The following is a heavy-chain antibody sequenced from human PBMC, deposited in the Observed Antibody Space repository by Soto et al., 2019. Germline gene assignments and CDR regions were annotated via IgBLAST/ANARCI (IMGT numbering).Heavy chain of an antibody. CDR3: AKDQQPYYDSSGYYWDLNDAFDI. V-gene: IGHV3-23*01. J-gene: IGHJ3*02. Sequence: GSLRLSCAASGFTFSSYAMSWVRQAPGKGLEWVSAISGSGGSTYYADSVKGRFTISRDNSKNTLYLQMNSLRAEDTAVYYCAKDQQPYYDSSGYYWDLNDAFDIWGQGTMVTVSS. CDR1: GFTFSSYA. D-gene: IGHD3-22*01. CDR2: ISGSGGST.